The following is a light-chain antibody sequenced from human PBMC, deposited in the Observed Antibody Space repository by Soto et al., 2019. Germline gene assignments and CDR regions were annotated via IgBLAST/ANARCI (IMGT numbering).Light chain of an antibody. Sequence: AIQLTQSPSSLFASVGGRVTITRRASQGISSALAWYQQKPGKAPKLLSYDASSLESGVPSRFRGSGSGTDFTLTISSLKPEDFETYYCQQFNNYPITFGQGTRLEIK. V-gene: IGKV1D-13*01. CDR3: QQFNNYPIT. CDR1: QGISSA. CDR2: DAS. J-gene: IGKJ5*01.